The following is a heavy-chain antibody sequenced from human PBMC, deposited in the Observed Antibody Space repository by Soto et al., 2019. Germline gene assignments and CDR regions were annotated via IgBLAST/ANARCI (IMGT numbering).Heavy chain of an antibody. CDR2: IYYSGTT. CDR1: GGSISTYY. J-gene: IGHJ4*02. D-gene: IGHD4-17*01. CDR3: ARQRGDTMTTTFDY. Sequence: SETLSLTCTVSGGSISTYYWSWIRQPPGKGLEWIGYIYYSGTTNYNPSLKSRVTISLDTSKNQFSLRLSSVTAADTAVYYCARQRGDTMTTTFDYWGQGTLVTVSS. V-gene: IGHV4-59*01.